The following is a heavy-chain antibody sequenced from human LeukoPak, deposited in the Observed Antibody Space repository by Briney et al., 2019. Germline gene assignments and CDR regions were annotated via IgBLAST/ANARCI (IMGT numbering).Heavy chain of an antibody. V-gene: IGHV3-30*18. J-gene: IGHJ4*02. Sequence: PGGSLRLSCAASGFTFSTYALTWVRQAPGKGLEWVAVISYDGSNKYYADSVKGRFTISRDNSKNTLYLQMNSLRAEDTAVYYCAKGAANYYDSSGYYFDYWGQGTLVTVSS. D-gene: IGHD3-22*01. CDR2: ISYDGSNK. CDR3: AKGAANYYDSSGYYFDY. CDR1: GFTFSTYA.